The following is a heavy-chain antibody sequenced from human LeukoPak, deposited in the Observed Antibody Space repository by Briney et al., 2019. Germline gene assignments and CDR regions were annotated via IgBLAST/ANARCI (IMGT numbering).Heavy chain of an antibody. V-gene: IGHV5-10-1*01. D-gene: IGHD3-10*01. CDR3: ARHVRGPYGSGSPIFDY. CDR2: IDPSDSYT. CDR1: GNSFTSYW. J-gene: IGHJ4*02. Sequence: GESLRISCKGSGNSFTSYWISWVRQMPGKGLEWMGRIDPSDSYTNYSPSFQGHVTISADKSISTAYLQWSSLKASDTAMYYCARHVRGPYGSGSPIFDYWGQGTLVTVSS.